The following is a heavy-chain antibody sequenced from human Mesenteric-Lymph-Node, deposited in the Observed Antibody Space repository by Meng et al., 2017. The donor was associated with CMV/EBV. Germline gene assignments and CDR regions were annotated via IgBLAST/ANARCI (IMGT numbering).Heavy chain of an antibody. V-gene: IGHV3-74*01. CDR3: TRGTNDWAGVDY. D-gene: IGHD3-9*01. CDR2: ISSDGSDT. CDR1: GFSLTGYW. J-gene: IGHJ4*02. Sequence: GESLKISCAASGFSLTGYWMHWVRQTPGKGLEWVSPISSDGSDTRYVDSVKGRFVVSRDNAKNTLYLQMDSLRADDSAVYYCTRGTNDWAGVDYWGQGSPVTVSS.